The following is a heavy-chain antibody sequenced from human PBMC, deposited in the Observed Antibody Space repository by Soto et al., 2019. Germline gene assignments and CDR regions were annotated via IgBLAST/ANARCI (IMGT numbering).Heavy chain of an antibody. CDR2: INPSGGST. D-gene: IGHD3-3*01. V-gene: IGHV1-46*01. Sequence: GASVKVSCKASGYTFTSYYMHWVRQAPGQGLEWMGIINPSGGSTSYAQKFQGRVTMTRDTSTSTVYMELSSLRSEDTAVYYCARGTDDFWNPTYYYYYGMDVWGQGTKVTVSS. J-gene: IGHJ6*02. CDR3: ARGTDDFWNPTYYYYYGMDV. CDR1: GYTFTSYY.